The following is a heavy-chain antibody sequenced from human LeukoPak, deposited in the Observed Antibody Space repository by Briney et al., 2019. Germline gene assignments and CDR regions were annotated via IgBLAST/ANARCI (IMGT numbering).Heavy chain of an antibody. D-gene: IGHD4-17*01. CDR1: GYTFTSYY. CDR2: INPSGGST. V-gene: IGHV1-46*01. CDR3: ARDPSATVTGAAFDI. Sequence: ASVKVSCKASGYTFTSYYMHWVRQAPGQGLEWMGIINPSGGSTSYAQKFQGRVTMTRDMSTSTVYMELSRLRSEDTAVYYCARDPSATVTGAAFDIWGQGTMVTVSS. J-gene: IGHJ3*02.